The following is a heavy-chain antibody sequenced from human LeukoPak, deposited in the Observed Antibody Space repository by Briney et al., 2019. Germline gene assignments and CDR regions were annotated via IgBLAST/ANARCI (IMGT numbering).Heavy chain of an antibody. V-gene: IGHV4-4*07. J-gene: IGHJ5*02. Sequence: SETLSLTCIVSGGSISSYYWSWVRQPAGKGLGWIGRIFTSGTSNYNPSLKSRVTMSVDTSKNQFSLKLNSVTAADTAVYYCAGALCGYDVLTGYFCWFDPLGQRTLVTVSS. CDR1: GGSISSYY. CDR2: IFTSGTS. CDR3: AGALCGYDVLTGYFCWFDP. D-gene: IGHD3-9*01.